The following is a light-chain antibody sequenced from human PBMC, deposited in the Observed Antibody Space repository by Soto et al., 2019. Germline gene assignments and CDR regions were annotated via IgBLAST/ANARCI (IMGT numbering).Light chain of an antibody. CDR3: CSYAGSSTYVV. Sequence: QSALTQPSSVSGSPGQSITISCTVTSSDVGSYNLFSWYQQHPGKAPKLMIYEGSKRPSGVSHRFSGSKSGNTASLTISGLQADDEADYYCCSYAGSSTYVVFGGGTKLTVL. CDR1: SSDVGSYNL. V-gene: IGLV2-23*01. CDR2: EGS. J-gene: IGLJ2*01.